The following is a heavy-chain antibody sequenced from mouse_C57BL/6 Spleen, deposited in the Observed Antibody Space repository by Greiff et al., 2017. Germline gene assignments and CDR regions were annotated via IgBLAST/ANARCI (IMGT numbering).Heavy chain of an antibody. D-gene: IGHD2-4*01. Sequence: QVQLQQPGTELVKPGASVKLSCKASGYTFTSYWMHWVKQRPGQGLEWIGNINPSNGGTNYNETFKSKATLTVDKSSSTAYMQLSSLTSEDSAVYYCARAALGLLRREFAYWGQGTLVTVSA. CDR2: INPSNGGT. CDR3: ARAALGLLRREFAY. J-gene: IGHJ3*01. V-gene: IGHV1-53*01. CDR1: GYTFTSYW.